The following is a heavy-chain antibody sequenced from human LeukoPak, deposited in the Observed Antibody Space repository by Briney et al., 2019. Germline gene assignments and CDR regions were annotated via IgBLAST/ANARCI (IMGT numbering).Heavy chain of an antibody. CDR1: GFTFSSYG. V-gene: IGHV3-33*01. D-gene: IGHD3-22*01. CDR2: IWYDGSTK. Sequence: GRSLRLSCAASGFTFSSYGMHWVRQAPGKGLEWVAVIWYDGSTKYYADSVKGRFTISRDNSKNTLYLQMNSLRAEDTAVYYCARDNDHYYDSSGYTEAYYFDYWGQGTLVTVSS. CDR3: ARDNDHYYDSSGYTEAYYFDY. J-gene: IGHJ4*02.